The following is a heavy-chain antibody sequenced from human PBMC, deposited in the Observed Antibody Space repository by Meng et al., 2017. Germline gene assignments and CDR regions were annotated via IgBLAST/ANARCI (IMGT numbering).Heavy chain of an antibody. V-gene: IGHV3-48*03. Sequence: GESLKISCAASGSTFSSYEMNLVRQAPGKGLEWVSYISSSGSTIYYADSVKGRFTISRENAKNSLYLQMNSLRAEDTAFYYCARATGLRQSRLYYFDYWGQGTLVTVSS. CDR2: ISSSGSTI. J-gene: IGHJ4*02. CDR1: GSTFSSYE. CDR3: ARATGLRQSRLYYFDY. D-gene: IGHD3-16*01.